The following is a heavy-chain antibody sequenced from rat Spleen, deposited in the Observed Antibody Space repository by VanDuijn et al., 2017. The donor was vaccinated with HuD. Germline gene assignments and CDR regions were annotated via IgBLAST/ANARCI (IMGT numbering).Heavy chain of an antibody. CDR2: INTGGGNT. J-gene: IGHJ1*01. CDR3: VRLLGAPDWYFDF. D-gene: IGHD5-1*01. Sequence: EVQLVESGGGLVQPGRSLKLSCAASGFTFINYYMAWVRQAPTKGLEWVASINTGGGNTYYRDSVKGRFTISRDNGKSTLYLQMDSLRSEDTATYYCVRLLGAPDWYFDFWGPGTMVTVSS. CDR1: GFTFINYY. V-gene: IGHV5-25*01.